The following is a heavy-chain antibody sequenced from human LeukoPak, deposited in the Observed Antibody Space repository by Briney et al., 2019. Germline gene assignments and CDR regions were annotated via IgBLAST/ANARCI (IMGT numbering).Heavy chain of an antibody. Sequence: GGSLRLSCAASGFTFSSYWMSWVRQAPGRGLEWVANINQDGSEKYYVDSVKGRFTISRDNANNSLYLQMNSLRAEDTAVYYCAKAFRNYYDSSGYQDFDYWGQGTLVTVSS. CDR3: AKAFRNYYDSSGYQDFDY. V-gene: IGHV3-7*01. D-gene: IGHD3-22*01. CDR2: INQDGSEK. J-gene: IGHJ4*02. CDR1: GFTFSSYW.